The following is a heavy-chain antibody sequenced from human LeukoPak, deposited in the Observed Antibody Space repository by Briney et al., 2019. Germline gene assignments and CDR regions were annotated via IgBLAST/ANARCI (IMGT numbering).Heavy chain of an antibody. CDR3: AKYCSSTSCYYFDY. D-gene: IGHD2-2*01. CDR1: GYSVSSGYY. V-gene: IGHV4-38-2*01. CDR2: IYHSGST. Sequence: TSETLSLTCAVSGYSVSSGYYWGWIRQPPGKGLEWIGSIYHSGSTYYNPSLKSRVTISVDTSKSQFSLKLSSVTAADTAVYYCAKYCSSTSCYYFDYWGQGTLVTVSS. J-gene: IGHJ4*02.